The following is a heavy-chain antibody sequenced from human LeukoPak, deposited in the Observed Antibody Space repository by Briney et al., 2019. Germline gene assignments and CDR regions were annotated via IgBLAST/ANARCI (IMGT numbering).Heavy chain of an antibody. CDR3: ARDYRAARRGAFDI. Sequence: GASVKVSCKASGYTFTSYGISWVRQAPGQGLEWMGWISAYNGNTNYAQKLQGRVTMTTDTSTSTAYMELRSLGSDDTAVYYCARDYRAARRGAFDIWGQGTMVTVSS. D-gene: IGHD6-6*01. CDR2: ISAYNGNT. CDR1: GYTFTSYG. J-gene: IGHJ3*02. V-gene: IGHV1-18*01.